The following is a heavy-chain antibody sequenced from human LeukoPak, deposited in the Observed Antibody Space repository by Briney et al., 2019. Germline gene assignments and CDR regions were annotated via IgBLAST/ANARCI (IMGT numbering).Heavy chain of an antibody. J-gene: IGHJ5*02. CDR3: ARCVPRWLVKS. CDR1: GGSFSGYY. Sequence: SETLSLTCAVYGGSFSGYYWSWIRQPPGKGLEWIGEINHSGSTNYNPSLKSRVTISVDTSKNQFSRKLSSVTAADTAVYYCARCVPRWLVKSWGQGTLVSVSS. V-gene: IGHV4-34*01. D-gene: IGHD6-19*01. CDR2: INHSGST.